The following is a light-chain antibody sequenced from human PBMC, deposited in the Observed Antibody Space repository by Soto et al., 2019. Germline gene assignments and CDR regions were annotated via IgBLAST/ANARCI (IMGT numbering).Light chain of an antibody. V-gene: IGLV2-14*01. Sequence: QSVLTQPASVSGSHGQSITISCTGTSSDVGGYNYVSWYQQHPGKAPKLIIFEVTNRPSGVPDRFSGSKSGNTASLTISGLQADDEADYYCSSYTISSTVVFGGGTKLTVL. CDR3: SSYTISSTVV. CDR1: SSDVGGYNY. CDR2: EVT. J-gene: IGLJ2*01.